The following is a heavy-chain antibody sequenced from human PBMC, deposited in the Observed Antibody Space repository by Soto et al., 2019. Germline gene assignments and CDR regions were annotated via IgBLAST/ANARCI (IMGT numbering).Heavy chain of an antibody. D-gene: IGHD2-2*01. V-gene: IGHV1-46*01. CDR2: IHPAGINT. CDR3: ARVSRVSVPAAKGRKGNWFDP. CDR1: GYSFISHY. Sequence: ASVKVSCKAFGYSFISHYMHWVRQAPGQGLEWMGTIHPAGINTAYAQKFQGRVTMTTDTSTSTAYMELSSLRSEDTAVYYCARVSRVSVPAAKGRKGNWFDPWGQGTLVTVSS. J-gene: IGHJ5*02.